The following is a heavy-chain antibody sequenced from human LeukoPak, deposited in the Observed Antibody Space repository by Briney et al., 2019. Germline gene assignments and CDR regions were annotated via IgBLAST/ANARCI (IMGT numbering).Heavy chain of an antibody. CDR2: IYYSGST. CDR3: ASSRPFGVWGYYMDV. D-gene: IGHD3-10*01. V-gene: IGHV4-59*01. J-gene: IGHJ6*03. CDR1: GGSISSYY. Sequence: SETLSLTCTASGGSISSYYWSWIRQPPGKGLGWIGYIYYSGSTNYNPSLKSRVTISVDTSKNQFSLKLSSVTAADTAVYYCASSRPFGVWGYYMDVWGKGTTVTVSS.